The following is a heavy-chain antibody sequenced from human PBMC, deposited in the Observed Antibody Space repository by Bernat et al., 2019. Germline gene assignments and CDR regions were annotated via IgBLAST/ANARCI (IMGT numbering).Heavy chain of an antibody. D-gene: IGHD6-19*01. J-gene: IGHJ1*01. CDR3: ASALYSSGWYSAYFQH. V-gene: IGHV3-53*02. CDR2: IYSGGNT. CDR1: GVTVSSSY. Sequence: EVQLVETGGDLIQPGGSLRLSCAASGVTVSSSYMSWVRQAPGKRLEWVSIIYSGGNTYYADSVKGRFIISRDNSKNTLYLQMNSLRAEDTAVYYCASALYSSGWYSAYFQHWGRGTLVTVFS.